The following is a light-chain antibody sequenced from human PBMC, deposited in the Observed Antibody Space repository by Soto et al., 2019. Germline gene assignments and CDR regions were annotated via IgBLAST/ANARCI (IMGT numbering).Light chain of an antibody. J-gene: IGKJ5*01. CDR1: QSISSY. CDR3: QQSYSTPRIT. Sequence: DIPMTQSPSSLSASVGDRVTITCRASQSISSYLNWYQQKPGKAPKLLIYAASSLQSGVPSRFSGSGSGTAFTLTISSLQPEDFATYYCQQSYSTPRITFGQGTRLEIK. CDR2: AAS. V-gene: IGKV1-39*01.